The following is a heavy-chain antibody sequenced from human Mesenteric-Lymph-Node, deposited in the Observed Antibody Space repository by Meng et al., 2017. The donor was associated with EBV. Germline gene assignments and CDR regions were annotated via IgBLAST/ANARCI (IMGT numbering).Heavy chain of an antibody. J-gene: IGHJ4*02. CDR2: INTDGTST. V-gene: IGHV3-74*01. CDR3: ARERRVG. CDR1: GFTFSNYW. Sequence: VQPVESGGQLVQPGGSLRLSCAASGFTFSNYWMHWVRQAPGKGLVWVSRINTDGTSTYYADSVKGRFTISRDNAKNTLYLQMNSLRAEDTAMYYCARERRVGWGQGTLVTVSS.